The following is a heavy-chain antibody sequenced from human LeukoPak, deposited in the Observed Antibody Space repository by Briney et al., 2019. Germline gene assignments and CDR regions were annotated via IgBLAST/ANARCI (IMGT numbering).Heavy chain of an antibody. CDR1: GFTFSSYE. D-gene: IGHD2-15*01. CDR3: ARGGYCTSGTCYRWNAFDI. J-gene: IGHJ3*02. Sequence: GGSLRLSCAASGFTFSSYEMNWVRQAPGKGLEWVSYIVPGGTTIYYADSVKGRFTISRDDAKNSLSLQMNSLRAEDTAVYFCARGGYCTSGTCYRWNAFDIWGQGTMVTVSS. V-gene: IGHV3-48*03. CDR2: IVPGGTTI.